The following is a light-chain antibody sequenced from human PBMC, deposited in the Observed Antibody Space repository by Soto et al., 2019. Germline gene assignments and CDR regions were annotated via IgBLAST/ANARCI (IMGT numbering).Light chain of an antibody. CDR1: QSISYW. Sequence: DIQMTQSPSTLSASVGDRVTITCRASQSISYWLAWYQQKPGKAPNLLIYKASSLESGVPSRFSGSGSGTELTLTISSLQSYDIANYHCQQYNHYWTFGQGTKVEIK. V-gene: IGKV1-5*03. CDR2: KAS. CDR3: QQYNHYWT. J-gene: IGKJ1*01.